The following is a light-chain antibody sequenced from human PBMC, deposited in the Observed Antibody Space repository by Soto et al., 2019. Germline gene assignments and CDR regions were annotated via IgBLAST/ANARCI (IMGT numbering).Light chain of an antibody. CDR1: SSDIGRYNN. V-gene: IGLV2-14*03. CDR2: AVS. Sequence: SVLTQPDSVSGSPGQSITISCSGNSSDIGRYNNVAWYQQFPGKSPKLMIYAVSDRPPGVSDRFSGSKSGITASLTISGLQTEDEADYYCISYTDRQSYLFGTWTNVTV. CDR3: ISYTDRQSYL. J-gene: IGLJ1*01.